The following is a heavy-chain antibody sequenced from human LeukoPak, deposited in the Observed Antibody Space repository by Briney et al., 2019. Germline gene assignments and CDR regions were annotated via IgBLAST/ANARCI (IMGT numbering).Heavy chain of an antibody. Sequence: SETLSLTCAVYGGSFSGYYWSWIRQPPGKGLEWIGEINHSGSTNYNPSLKSRVTISVDTSRNQFSLKLSSVTAADTAVYYCACEPSGSYCGVYWGQGTLVTVSS. J-gene: IGHJ4*02. CDR2: INHSGST. CDR3: ACEPSGSYCGVY. CDR1: GGSFSGYY. V-gene: IGHV4-34*01. D-gene: IGHD1-26*01.